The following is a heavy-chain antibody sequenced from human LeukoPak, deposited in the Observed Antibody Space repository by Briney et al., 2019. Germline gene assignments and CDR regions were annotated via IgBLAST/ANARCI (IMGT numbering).Heavy chain of an antibody. V-gene: IGHV4-59*01. D-gene: IGHD4-17*01. J-gene: IGHJ6*02. Sequence: SETLSLTCTVSGGSISYYYRSWIRQSPGKGLEWIGYIYYSGTTNYNPSLKSRVAISVDTSTNQFSLQLRSVTAADTAVYYCAREDPQTTVPEGMDVWGQGTTVTVSS. CDR2: IYYSGTT. CDR3: AREDPQTTVPEGMDV. CDR1: GGSISYYY.